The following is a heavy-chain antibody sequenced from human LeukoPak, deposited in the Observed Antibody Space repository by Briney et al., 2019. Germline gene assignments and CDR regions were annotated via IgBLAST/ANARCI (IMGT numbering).Heavy chain of an antibody. V-gene: IGHV3-23*01. Sequence: GGSLRLSCAASGFTLSSCAMSWVRQAPGKGLEWVSGISDSGGSTYYAGSVKGRFTISRDNSKNTLSLQMNSLRAEDTAVYYCAKDLDSGWYVWDYWGQGTLVTVSS. CDR1: GFTLSSCA. CDR2: ISDSGGST. CDR3: AKDLDSGWYVWDY. D-gene: IGHD6-19*01. J-gene: IGHJ4*02.